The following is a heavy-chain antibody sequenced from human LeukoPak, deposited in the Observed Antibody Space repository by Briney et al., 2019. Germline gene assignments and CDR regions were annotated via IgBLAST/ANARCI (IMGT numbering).Heavy chain of an antibody. CDR2: ISYDGSNK. J-gene: IGHJ4*02. V-gene: IGHV3-30*18. CDR3: AKDGESSGWLDY. CDR1: GFTFSSYG. D-gene: IGHD6-19*01. Sequence: GGSLRLSCAASGFTFSSYGMHWVRQAPGKGLEWVAVISYDGSNKYYADSVKGRFTISRDNSKNTLYLQINSLRAEDTAVYYCAKDGESSGWLDYWGQGTLVTVSS.